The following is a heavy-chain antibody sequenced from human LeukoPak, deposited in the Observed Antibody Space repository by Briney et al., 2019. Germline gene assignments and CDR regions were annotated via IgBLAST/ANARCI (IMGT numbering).Heavy chain of an antibody. CDR3: AREGDDDGDQRLLDY. CDR1: GGTFSIYT. Sequence: SSVTVSFKASGGTFSIYTISWVRQAPGQGLEWMGGIIPILGIANYAQKFQGRVTITADKSTSTAYMELSSLRSEDTAVYYCAREGDDDGDQRLLDYWGQGTLVTVSS. V-gene: IGHV1-69*10. D-gene: IGHD4-17*01. J-gene: IGHJ4*02. CDR2: IIPILGIA.